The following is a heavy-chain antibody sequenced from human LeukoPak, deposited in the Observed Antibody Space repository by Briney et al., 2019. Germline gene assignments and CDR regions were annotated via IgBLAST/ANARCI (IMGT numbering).Heavy chain of an antibody. CDR1: GFTFSDYY. Sequence: GGSLRLSCAASGFTFSDYYMSWIRQAPGKGLEWVSYISSSGSTIYYADSVKGRFTISRDNAKNSLYLQMNSLRAEDTAVYYCARDGIRYYYYYYMDVWCKGTTVTVSS. CDR3: ARDGIRYYYYYYMDV. D-gene: IGHD1-26*01. CDR2: ISSSGSTI. V-gene: IGHV3-11*01. J-gene: IGHJ6*03.